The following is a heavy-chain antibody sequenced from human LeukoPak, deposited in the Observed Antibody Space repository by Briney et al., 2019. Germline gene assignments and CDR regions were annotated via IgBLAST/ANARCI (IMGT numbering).Heavy chain of an antibody. CDR1: GGTFSSYA. J-gene: IGHJ1*01. Sequence: GASVKVSCKASGGTFSSYAISWVRQAPGQGLEWIGRIIPIFGTANYAQKFQGRVTITTDESTSTAYMELSSLRSEDTAVYYCARGSGWYIQHWGQGTLVTVSS. CDR2: IIPIFGTA. D-gene: IGHD6-19*01. V-gene: IGHV1-69*05. CDR3: ARGSGWYIQH.